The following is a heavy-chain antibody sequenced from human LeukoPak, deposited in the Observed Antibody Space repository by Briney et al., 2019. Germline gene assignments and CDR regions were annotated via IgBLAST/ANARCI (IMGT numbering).Heavy chain of an antibody. Sequence: GGSLRLSCAASGFIFSSYALSWVRQAPGKGLEWVSTISGSGSTRHSADFVKGRFTTSRDNSKYTLYLQMNGLRAEDTAVYYCAKELSTVRDYWGQGTLVTVSS. CDR1: GFIFSSYA. D-gene: IGHD3-10*01. J-gene: IGHJ4*02. CDR2: ISGSGSTR. CDR3: AKELSTVRDY. V-gene: IGHV3-23*01.